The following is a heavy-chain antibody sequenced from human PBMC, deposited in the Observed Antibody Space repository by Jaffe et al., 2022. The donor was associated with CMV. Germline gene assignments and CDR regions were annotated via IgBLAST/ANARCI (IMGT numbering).Heavy chain of an antibody. D-gene: IGHD2-2*02. V-gene: IGHV3-49*04. CDR3: TRDFAYCSSTSCYTDRDAFDI. Sequence: EVQLVESGGGLVQPGRSLRLSCTASGFTFGDYAMSWVRQAPGKGLEWVGFIRSKAYGGTTEYAASVKGRFTISRDDSKSIAYLQMNSLKTEDTAVYYCTRDFAYCSSTSCYTDRDAFDIWGQGTMVTVSS. J-gene: IGHJ3*02. CDR2: IRSKAYGGTT. CDR1: GFTFGDYA.